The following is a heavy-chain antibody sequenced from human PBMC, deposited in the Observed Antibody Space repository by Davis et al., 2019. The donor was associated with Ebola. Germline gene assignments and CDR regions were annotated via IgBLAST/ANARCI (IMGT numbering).Heavy chain of an antibody. Sequence: GGSLKLSCAASGFTFSNYAMSWVRQAPGKGLEWVSTISGSGGSTYYIDPVKGRFTISRDNAKNSLYLQMNSLRAEDTAVYYCAREVAVANFDYWGQGTLVTVSS. CDR3: AREVAVANFDY. CDR2: ISGSGGST. CDR1: GFTFSNYA. D-gene: IGHD6-19*01. V-gene: IGHV3-23*01. J-gene: IGHJ4*02.